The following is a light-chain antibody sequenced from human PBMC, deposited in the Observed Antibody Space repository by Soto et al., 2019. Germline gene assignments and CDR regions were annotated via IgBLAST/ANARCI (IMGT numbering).Light chain of an antibody. J-gene: IGKJ1*01. Sequence: AIQLTQSPSSLAASVVDRVTVTWRASQGIGRSLAWYQQKPGKAPKLLISDASSLQSGVPSRFRGSGSGTDFTLTISSLQPEDFATYYCQQFHNYPHTFGQGTKVDIK. CDR1: QGIGRS. V-gene: IGKV1D-13*01. CDR3: QQFHNYPHT. CDR2: DAS.